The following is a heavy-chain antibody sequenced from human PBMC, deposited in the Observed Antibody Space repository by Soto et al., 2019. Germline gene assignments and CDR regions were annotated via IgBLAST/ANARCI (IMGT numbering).Heavy chain of an antibody. CDR1: GFTFSCCA. J-gene: IGHJ2*01. CDR2: IHGDGDYT. CDR3: AKNRGAGSYSNWSFAV. Sequence: QVLESGGGLVQPGGPLRLSCAASGFTFSCCAMSWDRQAPGKGLEWVSTIHGDGDYTHDTDSVKGRFTISRDNSRNTLYLQMNSLRADDTAVYYCAKNRGAGSYSNWSFAVWGRGTLVTVSS. V-gene: IGHV3-23*01. D-gene: IGHD1-26*01.